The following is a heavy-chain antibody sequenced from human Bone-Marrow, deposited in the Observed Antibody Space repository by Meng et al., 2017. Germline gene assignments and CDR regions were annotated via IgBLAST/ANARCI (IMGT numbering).Heavy chain of an antibody. V-gene: IGHV3-15*01. CDR2: IKSNSDGGTT. CDR1: GFSFTDAW. D-gene: IGHD6-13*01. J-gene: IGHJ4*02. Sequence: EVEAVVSGGGVVKPGGSLRLSCVASGFSFTDAWMGWVRQAPGKGLEWVGRIKSNSDGGTTDYAAPVKGRFTISRDDSKNTLYLQMNSLITEDTAVYFCATGAAAADHWGQGTLVTVFS. CDR3: ATGAAAADH.